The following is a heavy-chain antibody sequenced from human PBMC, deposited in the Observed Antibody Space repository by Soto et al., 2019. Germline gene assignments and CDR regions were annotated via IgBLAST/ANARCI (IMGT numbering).Heavy chain of an antibody. D-gene: IGHD2-8*01. V-gene: IGHV1-18*01. CDR1: GYFFTTYG. J-gene: IGHJ4*02. CDR3: ARDLATFGPGPNEF. Sequence: QVQLVQSGSEVKKPGASVKVSCKASGYFFTTYGISWVRQAPGQGLEWMGYISVKNGNTNYAQKFQGRVTLTTDTSTTTAYMELSILTSDDTAMYYCARDLATFGPGPNEFWGQGTLVTVSS. CDR2: ISVKNGNT.